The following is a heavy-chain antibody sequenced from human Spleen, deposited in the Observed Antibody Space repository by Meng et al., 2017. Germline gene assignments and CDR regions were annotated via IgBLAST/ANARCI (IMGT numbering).Heavy chain of an antibody. Sequence: QVQLVQSGAEVKKPGASVKVSGKASGYTFTSYAMHWVRQAPGQRLEWMGWFVNYVDTYPAPKFQGRVTMTTDTHTNTAFMELRSLTSDDTAVYYCASGTPGRSYCDYWGQGTLVTVSS. V-gene: IGHV1-3*01. J-gene: IGHJ4*02. CDR2: FVNYVDT. CDR1: GYTFTSYA. CDR3: ASGTPGRSYCDY. D-gene: IGHD2-15*01.